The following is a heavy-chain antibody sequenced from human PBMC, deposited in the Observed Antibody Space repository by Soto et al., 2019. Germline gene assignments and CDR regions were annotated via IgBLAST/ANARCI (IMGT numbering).Heavy chain of an antibody. V-gene: IGHV1-2*04. CDR1: GYTFSGYY. CDR2: INPNSGGT. J-gene: IGHJ3*02. CDR3: ARDSDKHAGAFDI. Sequence: VSVKLSCKAAGYTFSGYYMHWGRQAPEQGLEWMGWINPNSGGTNYAQKFQGWVTMTRDTSISTAYMELSRLRSDDTAVYYCARDSDKHAGAFDIWGQGTMVTVSS.